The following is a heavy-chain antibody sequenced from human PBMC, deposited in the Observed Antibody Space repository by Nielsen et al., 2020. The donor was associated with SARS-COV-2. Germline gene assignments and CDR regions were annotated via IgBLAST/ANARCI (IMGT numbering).Heavy chain of an antibody. D-gene: IGHD3-9*01. J-gene: IGHJ6*02. V-gene: IGHV1-69*04. CDR2: IIPILGIA. Sequence: WVRQAPGQGLEWMGRIIPILGIANYAQKFQGRVTITADKSTSTAYMELSSLRSEDTAVYYCARDKNDDILTGWLYYYYGMDVWGQGTTVTVSS. CDR3: ARDKNDDILTGWLYYYYGMDV.